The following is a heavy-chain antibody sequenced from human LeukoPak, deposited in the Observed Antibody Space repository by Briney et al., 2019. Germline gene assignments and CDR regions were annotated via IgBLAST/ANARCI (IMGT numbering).Heavy chain of an antibody. Sequence: GGSLRLSCAASAFTFSTSGMHWVRQAPGKGLEWVAVIWYDGSYKYYADSVKGRFTISRDNSKDTLYLQMNSLRDEDTAVYYCAKDSAGGLGTNFDYWGQGTLVTVSS. J-gene: IGHJ4*02. CDR3: AKDSAGGLGTNFDY. D-gene: IGHD7-27*01. V-gene: IGHV3-33*06. CDR2: IWYDGSYK. CDR1: AFTFSTSG.